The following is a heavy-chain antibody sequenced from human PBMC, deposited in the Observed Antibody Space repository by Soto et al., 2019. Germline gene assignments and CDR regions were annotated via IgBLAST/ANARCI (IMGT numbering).Heavy chain of an antibody. CDR2: ISSDGSNE. CDR1: GFTFSTYD. Sequence: QVQLVESGGGVVQPGRSLRLSCAASGFTFSTYDMHWVRQAPGKGLEWVAVISSDGSNEYYADSVKGRFTISRDNSKNTLYVQINSLRAEDTAVYYCAKDLGDRSAEDGSDYGGQGTLVTVSS. V-gene: IGHV3-30*18. J-gene: IGHJ4*02. CDR3: AKDLGDRSAEDGSDY. D-gene: IGHD3-10*01.